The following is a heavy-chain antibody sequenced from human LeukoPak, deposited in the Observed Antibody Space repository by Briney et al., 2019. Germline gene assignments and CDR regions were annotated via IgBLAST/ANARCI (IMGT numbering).Heavy chain of an antibody. J-gene: IGHJ4*02. CDR2: ISTTSEI. CDR1: GITFSSCH. CDR3: ASRDYFDY. Sequence: PGGSLRLSCGVSGITFSSCHMNWVRQAPGKGLEWVSYISTTSEIHYADSVKGRFTISRDNAKNSLYLQMNSLRDEDTAVYYCASRDYFDYWGQGTLVTVSS. V-gene: IGHV3-48*02.